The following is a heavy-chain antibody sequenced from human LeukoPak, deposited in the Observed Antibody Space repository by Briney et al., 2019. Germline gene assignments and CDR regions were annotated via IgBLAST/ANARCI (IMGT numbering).Heavy chain of an antibody. CDR3: ANSSHSGTGWYGRIDY. V-gene: IGHV3-23*01. CDR2: ISDRGDNK. J-gene: IGHJ4*02. Sequence: GGSLRLSCVDSGFTFSSHWMSWVRQAPGKGLEWVSAISDRGDNKQYTDSVKGRLTISRDNSKNTLYLQMNSLRAECTAVYYCANSSHSGTGWYGRIDYWGKGTLVTVSS. CDR1: GFTFSSHW. D-gene: IGHD6-19*01.